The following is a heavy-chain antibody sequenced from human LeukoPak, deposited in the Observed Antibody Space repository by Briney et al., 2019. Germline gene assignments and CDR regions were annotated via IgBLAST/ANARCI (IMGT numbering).Heavy chain of an antibody. CDR1: GGSFSGYY. CDR3: AGSSSWSKDLDY. Sequence: SETLSLTCAVYGGSFSGYYWSWIRQPPGKGLEWIGEINHSRSTNYNPSLKSRVTISVDTSKNQFSLKLSSVTAADTAVYYCAGSSSWSKDLDYWGQGTLVTVSS. V-gene: IGHV4-34*01. J-gene: IGHJ4*02. CDR2: INHSRST. D-gene: IGHD6-13*01.